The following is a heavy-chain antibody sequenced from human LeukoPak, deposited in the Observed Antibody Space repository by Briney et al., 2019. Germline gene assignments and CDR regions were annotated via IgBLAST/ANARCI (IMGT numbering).Heavy chain of an antibody. Sequence: GGSLRLSCAASGFTFSSYSMNWVRQAPGKGLEWVSSISSSSSYIYYADSVKGRFTISRDNAKNSLYLQMNSLRAEDTAVYYCARESQIGAYDFDYWGQGTLVTVSS. V-gene: IGHV3-21*01. CDR3: ARESQIGAYDFDY. CDR2: ISSSSSYI. J-gene: IGHJ4*02. D-gene: IGHD3-22*01. CDR1: GFTFSSYS.